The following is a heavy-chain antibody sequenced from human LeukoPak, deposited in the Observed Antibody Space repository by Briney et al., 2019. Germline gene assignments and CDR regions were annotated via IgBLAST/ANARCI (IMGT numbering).Heavy chain of an antibody. CDR1: GFTFSSYW. V-gene: IGHV3-74*01. Sequence: GGSLRLSCTASGFTFSSYWMHWVRQAPGKGLVWVSRFSNDGSSTSYADSVKGRFTISRDNAKNTLFLQMNSLRAEDTAVYYCARGYNWNGHFDYWGQGTLVTVSS. CDR3: ARGYNWNGHFDY. D-gene: IGHD1-20*01. J-gene: IGHJ4*02. CDR2: FSNDGSST.